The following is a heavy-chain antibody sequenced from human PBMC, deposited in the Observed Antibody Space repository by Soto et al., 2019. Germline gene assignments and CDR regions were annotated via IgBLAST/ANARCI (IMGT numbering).Heavy chain of an antibody. V-gene: IGHV1-3*01. CDR3: ASEYCSGGSCYNYYYGMDV. CDR1: GYTFTSYA. D-gene: IGHD2-15*01. CDR2: INAGNGNT. Sequence: QVQLVQSGAEVKKPGASVKVSCMASGYTFTSYAMHWVRQAPGQRLEWMGWINAGNGNTKYSQKFQGRVTITRDTSASTAYMELSSLRSEDTAVYYCASEYCSGGSCYNYYYGMDVWGQGTTVTVSS. J-gene: IGHJ6*02.